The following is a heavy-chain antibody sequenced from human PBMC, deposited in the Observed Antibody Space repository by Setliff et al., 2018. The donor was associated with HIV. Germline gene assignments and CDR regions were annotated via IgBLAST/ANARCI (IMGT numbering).Heavy chain of an antibody. CDR3: ARDHVFGSRTGFDP. CDR1: GGPLNSRNW. Sequence: SETLSLTCAVSGGPLNSRNWWSWVRQPPGKRLEWIGEVFHSGSANSNASLRSRVMISVDTSKNQFSLKLSAVTAADTAVYYCARDHVFGSRTGFDPWGPGILVTVSS. CDR2: VFHSGSA. D-gene: IGHD3-10*01. V-gene: IGHV4-4*02. J-gene: IGHJ5*02.